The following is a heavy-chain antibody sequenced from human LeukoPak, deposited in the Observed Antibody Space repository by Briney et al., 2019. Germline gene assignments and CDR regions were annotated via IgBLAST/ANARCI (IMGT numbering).Heavy chain of an antibody. V-gene: IGHV4-34*01. CDR3: ARGEYDYAWGSSSPHAFAM. D-gene: IGHD3-16*01. J-gene: IGHJ3*02. Sequence: SETLSLTCAVYGGSFSGYYWSWIRQPPGKGLEWIGEINHSGSTNYNPSLKSRVTISVDTSKNQFSLKLSSVTAADTALYYCARGEYDYAWGSSSPHAFAMWGQGTMVTVSS. CDR2: INHSGST. CDR1: GGSFSGYY.